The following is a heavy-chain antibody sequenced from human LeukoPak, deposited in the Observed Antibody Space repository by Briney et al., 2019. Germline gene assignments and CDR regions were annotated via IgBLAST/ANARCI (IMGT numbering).Heavy chain of an antibody. D-gene: IGHD3-10*01. CDR1: GFTFSSYW. Sequence: GGSLRPSCAASGFTFSSYWMHWVRQAPGKGLVWVSRINSDGSSTSYADSVKGRFTISRDNAKNTLYLQMNSLRAEDTAAYYCAREYRGLYFDYWGQGTLVTVSS. J-gene: IGHJ4*02. CDR3: AREYRGLYFDY. CDR2: INSDGSST. V-gene: IGHV3-74*01.